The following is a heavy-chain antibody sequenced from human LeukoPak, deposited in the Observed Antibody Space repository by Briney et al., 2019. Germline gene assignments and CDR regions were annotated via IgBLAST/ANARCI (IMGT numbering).Heavy chain of an antibody. CDR3: ARDRRSNPPYYDILTGYYYYMDV. J-gene: IGHJ6*03. CDR1: GGSISSGSYY. V-gene: IGHV4-61*02. Sequence: PSETLSLTCTVSGGSISSGSYYWSWIRQPAGKGLEWIGRIYTSGSTNYNPSLKSRVTISVDTSKNQFSLKLSSVTAADTAVYYCARDRRSNPPYYDILTGYYYYMDVWGKGTTVTISS. CDR2: IYTSGST. D-gene: IGHD3-9*01.